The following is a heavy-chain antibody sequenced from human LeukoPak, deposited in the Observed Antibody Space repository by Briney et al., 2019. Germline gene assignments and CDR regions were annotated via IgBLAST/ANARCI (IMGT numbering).Heavy chain of an antibody. Sequence: AGGSLRLSCAASGCTFDDYAMHWVRQAPGKGLEWVSGISWNSGSIGYADSVKGRFTISRDNAKNSLYLQMNSLRAEDTALYYCAKARIAAAGLDAFDIWGQGTMVTVSS. V-gene: IGHV3-9*01. D-gene: IGHD6-13*01. CDR1: GCTFDDYA. CDR2: ISWNSGSI. CDR3: AKARIAAAGLDAFDI. J-gene: IGHJ3*02.